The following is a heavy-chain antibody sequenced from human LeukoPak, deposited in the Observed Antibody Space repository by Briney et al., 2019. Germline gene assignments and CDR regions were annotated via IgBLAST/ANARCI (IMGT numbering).Heavy chain of an antibody. J-gene: IGHJ4*02. CDR1: GFTFSSYA. CDR3: AKESGGGGNYFDY. D-gene: IGHD3-16*01. V-gene: IGHV3-30*04. CDR2: ISYDGSNG. Sequence: PGGSLRFSCAASGFTFSSYAMHWVRQAPGKGLEWVAVISYDGSNGYYADSVKGRFTISRDNSKNTLYLQMNSLRVEDAAVYYCAKESGGGGNYFDYWGQGTLVTVSS.